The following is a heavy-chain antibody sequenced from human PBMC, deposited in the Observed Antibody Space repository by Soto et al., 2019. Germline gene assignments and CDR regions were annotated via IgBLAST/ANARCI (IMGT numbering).Heavy chain of an antibody. D-gene: IGHD5-12*01. Sequence: QVQLVQSGAEVKKPGSSVKVSCKASGGTFSSYTISWVRQAPGQGLEWMGRIIPILGIANYAQKFQGRVTITADKPTSTAYTELSSLRSEDTAVYYCARDAYSGYDSGAFDIWGQGTMVTVSS. V-gene: IGHV1-69*08. CDR3: ARDAYSGYDSGAFDI. CDR1: GGTFSSYT. J-gene: IGHJ3*02. CDR2: IIPILGIA.